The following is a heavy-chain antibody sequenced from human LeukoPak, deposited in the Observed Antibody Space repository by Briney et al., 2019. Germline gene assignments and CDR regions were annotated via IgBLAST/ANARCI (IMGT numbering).Heavy chain of an antibody. J-gene: IGHJ6*04. CDR2: IIPIFGTA. Sequence: ASVKVSCKASGGTFSSYAISWVRQAPGHGLEWMGGIIPIFGTANYAQKFQGRVTITADESTSTAYMELSSLRSEDTAVYYCASHTGDSFRRYYYYGMDVWGKGTTVTVSS. CDR1: GGTFSSYA. D-gene: IGHD7-27*01. V-gene: IGHV1-69*13. CDR3: ASHTGDSFRRYYYYGMDV.